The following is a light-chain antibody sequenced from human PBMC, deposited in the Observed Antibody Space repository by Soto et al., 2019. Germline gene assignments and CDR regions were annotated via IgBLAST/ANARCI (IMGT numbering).Light chain of an antibody. Sequence: EIVMTQSPATLSVSLGERATLSCRASQSVSSNLAWYQLKPGQAPRLLIYGASTRATGIPARFSGSGSGTEFTLTISSLQSEDFAVYYCQQYNAWPTFGQGTKVDIK. J-gene: IGKJ1*01. CDR1: QSVSSN. CDR3: QQYNAWPT. V-gene: IGKV3-15*01. CDR2: GAS.